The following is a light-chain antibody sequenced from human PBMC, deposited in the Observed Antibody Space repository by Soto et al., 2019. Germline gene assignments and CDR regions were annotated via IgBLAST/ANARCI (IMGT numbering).Light chain of an antibody. CDR1: QSISNY. CDR2: AAS. J-gene: IGKJ2*01. CDR3: QQSHSAPSYT. Sequence: DIQMTQSPSSLSASVGDRVTIICRASQSISNYLNWYQQKAGKAPRPLIYAASNLQSGVPSRFSGSGSGTDFTLTITNLQPEDSATYYCQQSHSAPSYTFDQGTKLEI. V-gene: IGKV1-39*01.